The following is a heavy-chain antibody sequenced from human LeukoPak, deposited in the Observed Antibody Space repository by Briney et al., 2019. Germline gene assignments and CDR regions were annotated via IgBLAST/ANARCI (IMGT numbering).Heavy chain of an antibody. CDR2: ISSSGSTI. CDR1: GFTFSSYE. J-gene: IGHJ4*02. V-gene: IGHV3-48*03. CDR3: ARGPQAIYYDSSGYYYY. Sequence: AGGSLRLSCAASGFTFSSYEMNWVRQAPGKGLEWVSYISSSGSTIYYADSVKGRFTISRDNAKNSLYLQMNSLSAEDTAVYYCARGPQAIYYDSSGYYYYWGQGTLVTVSS. D-gene: IGHD3-22*01.